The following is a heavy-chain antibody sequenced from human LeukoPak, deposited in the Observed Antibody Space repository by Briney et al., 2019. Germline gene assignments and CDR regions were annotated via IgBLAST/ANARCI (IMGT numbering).Heavy chain of an antibody. CDR1: GLTFSSYW. CDR2: IDSDGSST. CDR3: ARDVAYSAFDY. V-gene: IGHV3-74*01. Sequence: GGSLRLSGAASGLTFSSYWMHWVGQAPGKGLLWVSRIDSDGSSTSYADSVKGRFTISRDNAKNTLYLQMNSLRAEDTAVYYCARDVAYSAFDYWAREPWSPSPQ. D-gene: IGHD4-11*01. J-gene: IGHJ4*02.